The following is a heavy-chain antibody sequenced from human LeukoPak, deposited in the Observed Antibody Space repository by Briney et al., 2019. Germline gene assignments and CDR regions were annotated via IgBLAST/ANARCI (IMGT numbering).Heavy chain of an antibody. D-gene: IGHD2-15*01. CDR1: GGSISSSYY. V-gene: IGHV4-61*01. Sequence: PSGTLSLTCAVSGGSISSSYYWSWIRQPPGKGLEWIGYIYYSGSTNYNPSLKSRVTISVDTSKNQFSLKLSSVTAADTAVYYCARSVEGYCRGGSCYYYSYYMDVWGKGTTVTVSS. CDR3: ARSVEGYCRGGSCYYYSYYMDV. CDR2: IYYSGST. J-gene: IGHJ6*03.